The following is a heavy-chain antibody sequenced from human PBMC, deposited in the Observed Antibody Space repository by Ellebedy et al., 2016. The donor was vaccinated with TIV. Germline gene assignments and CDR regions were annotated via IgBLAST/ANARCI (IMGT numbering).Heavy chain of an antibody. J-gene: IGHJ4*02. CDR3: ARALESSGRDYFDY. CDR1: GYTFTSYG. CDR2: ISAYNGNT. V-gene: IGHV1-18*04. Sequence: ASVKVSCKASGYTFTSYGISWVRQAPGQGLEWMGWISAYNGNTKYAQKLQGRVNMTTDTSTSTAYMELRSLRSDDTAVYYCARALESSGRDYFDYWGQGALVTVSS. D-gene: IGHD3-10*01.